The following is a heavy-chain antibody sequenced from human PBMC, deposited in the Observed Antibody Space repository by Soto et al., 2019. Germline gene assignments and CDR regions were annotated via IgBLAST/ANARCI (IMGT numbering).Heavy chain of an antibody. J-gene: IGHJ4*02. D-gene: IGHD3-22*01. CDR3: AKSPGDYYDSSGYYDY. V-gene: IGHV3-23*01. CDR2: ISGSGGST. CDR1: GFTFSSYA. Sequence: GGSLRLSCAASGFTFSSYAMSWVRQAPGKGLEWVSAISGSGGSTYYADSVKGRFTISRDNSKNTLYLQMNSLRAEDTAVYYCAKSPGDYYDSSGYYDYWGQGTLVAVSS.